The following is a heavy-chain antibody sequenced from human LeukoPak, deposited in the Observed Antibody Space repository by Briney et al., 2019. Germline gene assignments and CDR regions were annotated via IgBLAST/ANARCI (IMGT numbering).Heavy chain of an antibody. J-gene: IGHJ6*03. Sequence: SETLSLTCTVSSGSISSYYWSWIRQPPGKGLEWIGYIYYSGSTNYNPSLKSRVTISVDTSKNQFSLKLSSVTAADTAVYYCAGGGSSTSCRSCEGDVYYYYYYMDVWGKGTTVTVSS. V-gene: IGHV4-59*01. CDR3: AGGGSSTSCRSCEGDVYYYYYYMDV. D-gene: IGHD2-2*01. CDR1: SGSISSYY. CDR2: IYYSGST.